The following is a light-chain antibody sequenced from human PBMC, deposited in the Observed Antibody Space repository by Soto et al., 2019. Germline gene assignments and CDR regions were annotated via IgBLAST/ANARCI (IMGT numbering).Light chain of an antibody. Sequence: EIVMTQSPATRSVSPGERATLSCRASQSVSSNFAWYQQKPGQAPRLLIYGASTRATGIPARFSGSGSGTEFTLTLSSLQSEDFAVYYCQQYNNWPPLTFGGGTKVESK. V-gene: IGKV3D-15*01. CDR3: QQYNNWPPLT. CDR1: QSVSSN. CDR2: GAS. J-gene: IGKJ4*01.